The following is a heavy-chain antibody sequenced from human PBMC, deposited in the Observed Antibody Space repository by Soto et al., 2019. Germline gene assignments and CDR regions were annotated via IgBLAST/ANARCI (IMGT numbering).Heavy chain of an antibody. V-gene: IGHV4-34*01. CDR3: STRAYDTNGYYRFDP. Sequence: NPSETLSLTCAVYGGSFSGHSWTWIRQSPGKGLEWIGHINHSGRVNYSPSLKSRVTISLDTSKNQFSLTLSAVTAADTAMYYCSTRAYDTNGYYRFDPWGQGTLVTVSS. D-gene: IGHD3-22*01. CDR1: GGSFSGHS. J-gene: IGHJ5*01. CDR2: INHSGRV.